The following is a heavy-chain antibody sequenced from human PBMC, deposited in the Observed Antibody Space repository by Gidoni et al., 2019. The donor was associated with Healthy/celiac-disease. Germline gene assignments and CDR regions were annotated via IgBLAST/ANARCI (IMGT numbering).Heavy chain of an antibody. J-gene: IGHJ4*02. CDR3: ARDLGPTIAAAGKKGFDY. CDR2: SSSSSSYI. CDR1: GFTCSSNS. Sequence: EVQLVESGGGLVTPGESLRRSCAASGFTCSSNSMNWVGQAPGQGLEWVSSSSSSSSYINYADAVKGRFTISSDNAKNSLYLQLNSLRAEDTAVYYCARDLGPTIAAAGKKGFDYWGQGTLVTVSS. D-gene: IGHD6-13*01. V-gene: IGHV3-21*01.